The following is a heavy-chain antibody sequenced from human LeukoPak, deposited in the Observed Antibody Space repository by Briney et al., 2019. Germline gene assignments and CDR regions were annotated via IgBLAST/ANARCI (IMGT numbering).Heavy chain of an antibody. J-gene: IGHJ6*03. CDR3: ARGPNYSNFGGHYYYYMDV. CDR2: MNPNSGNT. V-gene: IGHV1-8*01. CDR1: GYTFTSYD. Sequence: ASVKVSCKASGYTFTSYDINRVRQASGQGLEWMGLMNPNSGNTGYAQKFQGRVTMTRNTSTSTAYMELVNLRLEDNAVDYCARGPNYSNFGGHYYYYMDVWGKGTTVTVSS. D-gene: IGHD5-24*01.